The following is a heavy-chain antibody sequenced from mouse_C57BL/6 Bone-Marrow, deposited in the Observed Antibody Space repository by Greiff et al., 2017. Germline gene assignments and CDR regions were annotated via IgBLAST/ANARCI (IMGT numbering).Heavy chain of an antibody. J-gene: IGHJ2*01. Sequence: VQLQQPGAELVMPGASVKLSCKASGYTFTSYWMHWVKQRPGQGLEWIGEIDPSDSYTNYNQKFKGKATLTVDKSSSTAYMQLSSLTSEDSAVYYCAIGEIYYYGSSYDYWGQGTTLTVSS. V-gene: IGHV1-69*01. CDR1: GYTFTSYW. CDR2: IDPSDSYT. CDR3: AIGEIYYYGSSYDY. D-gene: IGHD1-1*01.